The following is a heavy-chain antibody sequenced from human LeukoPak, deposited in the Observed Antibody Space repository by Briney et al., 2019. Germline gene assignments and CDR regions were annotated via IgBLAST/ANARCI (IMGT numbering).Heavy chain of an antibody. Sequence: TGGSLRLSCADSGFTFSRYWMTWVRQAPGKGLEWVANIKQDGSEKYYVDSVKGRFTISRDNTKNSLYLQMNSLRVEDTAVYYCARRAYSGSYYPGYWGQGTLVTVSS. CDR3: ARRAYSGSYYPGY. CDR2: IKQDGSEK. D-gene: IGHD1-26*01. J-gene: IGHJ4*02. CDR1: GFTFSRYW. V-gene: IGHV3-7*01.